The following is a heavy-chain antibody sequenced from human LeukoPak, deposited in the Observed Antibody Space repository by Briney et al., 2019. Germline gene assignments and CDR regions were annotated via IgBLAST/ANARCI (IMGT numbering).Heavy chain of an antibody. D-gene: IGHD5-12*01. J-gene: IGHJ5*02. CDR1: GYSFISNW. Sequence: GESLKISCKGSGYSFISNWISWVRQMPGKGLEWMGIIYPGDSDAKYSPSFQGQVTFSVDTSFNTVYLQWSSLRASDTAMYYCARHGSGYEPDHWGQGTLVTVSS. CDR3: ARHGSGYEPDH. V-gene: IGHV5-51*01. CDR2: IYPGDSDA.